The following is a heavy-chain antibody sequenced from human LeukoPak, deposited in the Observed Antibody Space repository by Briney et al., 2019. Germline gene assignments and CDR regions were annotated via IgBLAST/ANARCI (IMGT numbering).Heavy chain of an antibody. J-gene: IGHJ6*03. Sequence: SETLSLTCAVYGGSFSGYYWSWIRQPPGKGLEWIGEINHSGSTNYNPSLKSQVTISVDTSKNQFSLKLSSVTAADTAVYYCARGMVRGVIIGYYYYYMDVWGKGTTVTVSS. CDR1: GGSFSGYY. D-gene: IGHD3-10*01. CDR3: ARGMVRGVIIGYYYYYMDV. CDR2: INHSGST. V-gene: IGHV4-34*01.